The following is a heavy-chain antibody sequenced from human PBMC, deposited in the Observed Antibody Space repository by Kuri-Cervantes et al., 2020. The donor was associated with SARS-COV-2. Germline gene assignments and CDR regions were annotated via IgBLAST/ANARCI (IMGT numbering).Heavy chain of an antibody. CDR2: INSDGSST. J-gene: IGHJ4*02. D-gene: IGHD3-9*01. CDR3: ARDRTILDYFDY. CDR1: GFTFSSYW. Sequence: ETLSLTCAASGFTFSSYWMHWVRQAPGKGLVWVSRINSDGSSTSYADSVKGRFTISRDNAKNTLYLQMNSLRAEDTAVYYCARDRTILDYFDYWGQGTLVTVSS. V-gene: IGHV3-74*01.